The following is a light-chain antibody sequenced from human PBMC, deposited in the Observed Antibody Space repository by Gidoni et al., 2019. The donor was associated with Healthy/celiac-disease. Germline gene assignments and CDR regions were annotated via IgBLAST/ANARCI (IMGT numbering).Light chain of an antibody. Sequence: EIVMTPSPATLSVSPGERATLSCRASQSVSSNLAWYQQKPGQAPRLLIYGASTRATGSPARFSGSGSGTEFTLTISSLQSEDLAVYDCQQYNNWPPRYTFGQGTKLEIK. J-gene: IGKJ2*01. CDR2: GAS. CDR3: QQYNNWPPRYT. CDR1: QSVSSN. V-gene: IGKV3-15*01.